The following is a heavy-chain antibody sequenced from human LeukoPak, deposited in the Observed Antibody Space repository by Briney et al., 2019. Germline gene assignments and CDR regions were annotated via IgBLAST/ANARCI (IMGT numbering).Heavy chain of an antibody. J-gene: IGHJ4*02. CDR3: AKVVVTAVE. Sequence: GRSLRLSCAASGFTFSSYGMHWVRQAPGKGLEWVAVISYDGSNKYYADSVKGRFTISRDNSKNTLYLQMNSLRAEDTAVYYCAKVVVTAVEWGQGTLVTVSS. CDR2: ISYDGSNK. D-gene: IGHD2-21*02. V-gene: IGHV3-30*18. CDR1: GFTFSSYG.